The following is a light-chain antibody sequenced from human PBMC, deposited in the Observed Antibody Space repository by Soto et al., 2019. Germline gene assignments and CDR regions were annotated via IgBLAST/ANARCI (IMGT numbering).Light chain of an antibody. J-gene: IGLJ1*01. CDR1: SSDVGAYNY. CDR3: AAWDDSLSGRYV. CDR2: EVT. V-gene: IGLV2-14*01. Sequence: QSALTQPASVSGSPGQSITISCTGTSSDVGAYNYVSWYQHHPGKAPKLMISEVTNRPSGVPDRFSGSKSGTSASLAISGLRSEDEADYYCAAWDDSLSGRYVFGTGTKLTVL.